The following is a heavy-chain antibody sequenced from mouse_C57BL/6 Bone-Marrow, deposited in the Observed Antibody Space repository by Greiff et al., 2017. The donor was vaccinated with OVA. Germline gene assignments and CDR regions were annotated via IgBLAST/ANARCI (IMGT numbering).Heavy chain of an antibody. CDR1: GYTFTSYW. CDR3: ARLRDLDY. Sequence: VQLQQPGAELVKPGASVKLSCKASGYTFTSYWMHWVKQRPGQGLEWIGLIHPNSGSTNYNEKFKSKATMTVDKSSSTAYMQLSSLTSEDAAVYYCARLRDLDYWGKGTTLTVSS. D-gene: IGHD1-1*01. CDR2: IHPNSGST. V-gene: IGHV1-64*01. J-gene: IGHJ2*01.